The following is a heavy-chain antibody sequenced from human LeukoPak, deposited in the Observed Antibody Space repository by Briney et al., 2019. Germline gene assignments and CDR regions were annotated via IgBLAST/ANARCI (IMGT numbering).Heavy chain of an antibody. CDR1: GDSSDNNGFY. CDR2: IYYSGST. V-gene: IGHV4-39*07. Sequence: SETLSLTCTVSGDSSDNNGFYWGWIRQPPGKGLEWIGNIYYSGSTYYNPSLKSRVTTSVDTSKNQFSLKLSSVTAADTAVYYCARGTRGSDSSFDFWGQGTLVTVSS. CDR3: ARGTRGSDSSFDF. J-gene: IGHJ4*02. D-gene: IGHD1-1*01.